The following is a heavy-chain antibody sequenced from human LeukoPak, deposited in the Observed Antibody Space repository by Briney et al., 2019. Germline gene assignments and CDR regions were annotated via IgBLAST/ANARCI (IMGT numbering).Heavy chain of an antibody. Sequence: ASVKVSCKASGYTFTGYYMHWVRQAPGQGLEWMGWINPNSGGTNYAQKFQGRVTITRDTSISTAYMELSRLRSEDTAVYYCARGNFSQLLHGFDPWGQRTLLTVSS. J-gene: IGHJ5*02. CDR2: INPNSGGT. CDR1: GYTFTGYY. CDR3: ARGNFSQLLHGFDP. D-gene: IGHD2-2*01. V-gene: IGHV1-2*02.